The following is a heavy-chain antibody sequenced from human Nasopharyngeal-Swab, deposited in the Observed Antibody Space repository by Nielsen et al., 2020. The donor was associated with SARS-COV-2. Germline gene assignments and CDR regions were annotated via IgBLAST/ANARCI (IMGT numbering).Heavy chain of an antibody. Sequence: WVGQAPGQRLEWMGWINAGNGNTKYSQKFQGRVTITRDTSASTAYMELSSLRSEDTAVYYCASSTAAGTNYYYYMDVWGKGTTVTVSS. J-gene: IGHJ6*03. D-gene: IGHD6-13*01. CDR2: INAGNGNT. CDR3: ASSTAAGTNYYYYMDV. V-gene: IGHV1-3*01.